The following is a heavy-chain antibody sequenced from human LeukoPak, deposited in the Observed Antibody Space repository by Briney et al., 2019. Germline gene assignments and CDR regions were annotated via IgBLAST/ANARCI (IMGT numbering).Heavy chain of an antibody. CDR3: ARDSPLSFDI. Sequence: GGSLRLSCAASGFTFSTYSMNWVRQAPGKGLEWVSSISSSSSFIHYADSVKGRFTISRDNAKNSAYLQMNSLRAEDTAVYYCARDSPLSFDIWGQGTMVTVSS. V-gene: IGHV3-21*01. CDR1: GFTFSTYS. J-gene: IGHJ3*02. CDR2: ISSSSSFI.